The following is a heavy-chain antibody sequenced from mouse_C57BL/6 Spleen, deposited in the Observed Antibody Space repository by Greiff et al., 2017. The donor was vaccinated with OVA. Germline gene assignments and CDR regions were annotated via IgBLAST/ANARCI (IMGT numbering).Heavy chain of an antibody. V-gene: IGHV1-50*01. CDR1: GYTFTSYW. CDR2: IDPSYSST. Sequence: QVQLKQPGAELVKPGASVTLSCKASGYTFTSYWMQWVKQRPGQGLEWIGEIDPSYSSTNYNQKFKGKATLTVDTSSGTAYMQLSSLTSEDSAVYYCARGGLYDYDGKYYFDYWGQGTTLTVSS. J-gene: IGHJ2*01. D-gene: IGHD2-4*01. CDR3: ARGGLYDYDGKYYFDY.